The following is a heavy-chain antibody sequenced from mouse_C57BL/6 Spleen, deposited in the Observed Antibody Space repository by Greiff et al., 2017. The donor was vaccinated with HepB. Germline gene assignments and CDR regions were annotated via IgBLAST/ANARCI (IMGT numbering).Heavy chain of an antibody. Sequence: EVKLMESGGGLVQPGGSLSLSCAASGFTFTDYYMSWVRQPPGKALEWLGFIRNKANGYTTEYSASVKGRFTISRDNSQSILYLQMNALGAEDSATYYCARSSMVTGYFDVWGTGTTVTVSS. D-gene: IGHD2-2*01. CDR1: GFTFTDYY. CDR3: ARSSMVTGYFDV. V-gene: IGHV7-3*01. J-gene: IGHJ1*03. CDR2: IRNKANGYTT.